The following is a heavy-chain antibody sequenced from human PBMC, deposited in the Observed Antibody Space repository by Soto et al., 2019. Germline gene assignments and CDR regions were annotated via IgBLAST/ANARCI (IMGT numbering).Heavy chain of an antibody. V-gene: IGHV4-4*07. D-gene: IGHD3-22*01. Sequence: SETLSLTCTVSGGSISSYYWSWIRQPAGKGLEWIGRIYTSGSTNYNPSLKSRVTMSVDTSKNQFSLKLSSVTAADTAVYYCARERSHYDDSSGPPDYWGQGTLVTVSS. CDR3: ARERSHYDDSSGPPDY. CDR1: GGSISSYY. J-gene: IGHJ4*02. CDR2: IYTSGST.